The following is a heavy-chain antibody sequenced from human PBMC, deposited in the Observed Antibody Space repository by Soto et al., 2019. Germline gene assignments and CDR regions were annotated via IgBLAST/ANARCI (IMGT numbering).Heavy chain of an antibody. Sequence: EVQLVESGGGLIQPGGSLRLSCAASGFTVSSNYMSWVRQAPGKGLEWVSVIYSGGSTYYADSVKGRFIISRDNSKNTLYLQMNSLRAEDTAVYYCASHSSEVPAKSFNSAYYYGMDVWGQGTTVTVSS. CDR2: IYSGGST. CDR1: GFTVSSNY. CDR3: ASHSSEVPAKSFNSAYYYGMDV. V-gene: IGHV3-53*01. J-gene: IGHJ6*02. D-gene: IGHD2-2*01.